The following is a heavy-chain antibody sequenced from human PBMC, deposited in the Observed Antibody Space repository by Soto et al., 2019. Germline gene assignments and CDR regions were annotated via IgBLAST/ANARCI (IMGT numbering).Heavy chain of an antibody. J-gene: IGHJ4*02. CDR2: IYHSGST. Sequence: PSETLSLTCAVSGGSISSGNWWSWVRQPPGRGLEWIGEIYHSGSTNYNPSLKSRVTISVDKSKNQFSLKLSSVTAADTAVYYCARDAPDTAMGWNYWGQGTLVTVSS. D-gene: IGHD5-18*01. CDR1: GGSISSGNW. V-gene: IGHV4-4*02. CDR3: ARDAPDTAMGWNY.